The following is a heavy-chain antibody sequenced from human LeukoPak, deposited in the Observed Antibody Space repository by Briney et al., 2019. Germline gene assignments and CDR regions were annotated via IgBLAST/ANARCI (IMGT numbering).Heavy chain of an antibody. V-gene: IGHV4-34*01. CDR1: GGSFSGYY. CDR2: INHSGST. Sequence: SETLCLTCAVYGGSFSGYYWSWIRQPPGKGLEWIGEINHSGSTNYNPSLKSRVTISVDTSKNQFSLKLSSVTAADTAVYYCARGYVSGSLRRGPNWFDPWGQGTLVTVSS. J-gene: IGHJ5*02. D-gene: IGHD6-25*01. CDR3: ARGYVSGSLRRGPNWFDP.